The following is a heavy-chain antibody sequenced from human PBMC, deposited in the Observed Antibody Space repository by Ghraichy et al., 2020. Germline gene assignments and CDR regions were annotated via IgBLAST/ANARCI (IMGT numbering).Heavy chain of an antibody. CDR2: INHSGST. CDR3: ARALYGDYTGDY. V-gene: IGHV4-34*01. CDR1: GGSFSGYY. J-gene: IGHJ4*02. Sequence: SQTLSLTCAVYGGSFSGYYWSWIRQPPGKGLEWIGEINHSGSTNYNPSLKSRVTISVDTSKNQFSLKLSSVTAADTSVYYCARALYGDYTGDYWGQGTLVTVSS. D-gene: IGHD4-17*01.